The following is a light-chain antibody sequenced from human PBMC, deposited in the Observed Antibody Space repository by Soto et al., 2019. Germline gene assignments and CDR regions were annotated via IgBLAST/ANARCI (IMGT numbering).Light chain of an antibody. J-gene: IGKJ1*01. V-gene: IGKV3-20*01. CDR2: GAS. Sequence: EIVFKQAPGTLSLSPGKRATLSCRASQSVSSSQLAWYQQKPGQAPRLLIYGASSRATGIPDRFSGSGSGTDFTLIIGRLEPEDFAEYYCQQYGTLPWTFGQGTKVDIK. CDR3: QQYGTLPWT. CDR1: QSVSSSQ.